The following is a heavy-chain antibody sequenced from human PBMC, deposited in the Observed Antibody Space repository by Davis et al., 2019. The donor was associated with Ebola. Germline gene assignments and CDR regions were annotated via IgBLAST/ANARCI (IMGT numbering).Heavy chain of an antibody. V-gene: IGHV4-59*08. CDR3: KGEERGPRVTGTQMEGFDY. CDR2: IYYSGST. Sequence: PSETLSLTCTVSGGSISSYYWSWIRQPPGKGLEWIGYIYYSGSTNYNPSLKSRVTISVDTSKNQFSLKLSSVTAADTAVYYCKGEERGPRVTGTQMEGFDYWGQGTLVTVSS. CDR1: GGSISSYY. J-gene: IGHJ4*02. D-gene: IGHD1-7*01.